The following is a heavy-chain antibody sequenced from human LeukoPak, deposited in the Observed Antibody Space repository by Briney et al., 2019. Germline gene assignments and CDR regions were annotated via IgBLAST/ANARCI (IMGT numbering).Heavy chain of an antibody. D-gene: IGHD3-10*01. J-gene: IGHJ6*03. V-gene: IGHV3-30*02. Sequence: GGSLRLSCAASGFTFSSYGMHWVRQAPGKGLEWVAFIRYDGSNKYYVDSVKGRFTISRDNSKNTLYLQMNSLRAEDTAVYYCAKDGVLLWFGEGYYYMDVWGKGTTVTISS. CDR2: IRYDGSNK. CDR3: AKDGVLLWFGEGYYYMDV. CDR1: GFTFSSYG.